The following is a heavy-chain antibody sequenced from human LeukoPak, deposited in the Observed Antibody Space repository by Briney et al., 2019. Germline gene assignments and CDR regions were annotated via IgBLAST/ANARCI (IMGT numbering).Heavy chain of an antibody. CDR3: ARGPGGVTTVLDY. D-gene: IGHD4-17*01. CDR1: GGSISSSSYY. Sequence: SETLSLTCIVSGGSISSSSYYWGWIRQPPGKGLEWIGEINHSGSTNYNPSLKSRVTISVDTSKNQFSLKLSSVTAADTAVYYCARGPGGVTTVLDYWGQGTLVTVSS. V-gene: IGHV4-39*07. CDR2: INHSGST. J-gene: IGHJ4*02.